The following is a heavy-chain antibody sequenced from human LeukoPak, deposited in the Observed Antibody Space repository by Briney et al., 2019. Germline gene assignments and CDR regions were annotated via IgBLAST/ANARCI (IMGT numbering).Heavy chain of an antibody. V-gene: IGHV3-11*04. CDR2: ISSSGSTI. D-gene: IGHD1-26*01. CDR1: GGSISSSSYY. CDR3: ARARGSYYDWFDP. J-gene: IGHJ5*02. Sequence: LSLTCTVSGGSISSSSYYWGWIRQPPGKGLEWVSYISSSGSTIYYADSVKGRFTISRDNAKNSLYLQMNSLRAEDTAVYYCARARGSYYDWFDPWGQGTLVTVSS.